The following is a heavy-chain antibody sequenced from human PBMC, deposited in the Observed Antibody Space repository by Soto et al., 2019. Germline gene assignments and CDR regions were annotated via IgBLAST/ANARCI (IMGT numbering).Heavy chain of an antibody. D-gene: IGHD2-2*01. CDR3: ARGPRADIVVVPAAMQDYYYYYMDV. V-gene: IGHV4-34*01. CDR1: GGSFSGYY. CDR2: INHSGST. Sequence: PSETLSLTCAVYGGSFSGYYWSWIRQPPGKGLEWIGEINHSGSTNYNPSLKSRVTISVDTSKNQFSLKLSSVTAADTAVYYCARGPRADIVVVPAAMQDYYYYYMDVWGKGTTVTVSS. J-gene: IGHJ6*03.